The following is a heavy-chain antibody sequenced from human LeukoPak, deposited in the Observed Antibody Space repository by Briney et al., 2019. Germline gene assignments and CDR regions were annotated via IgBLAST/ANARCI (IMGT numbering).Heavy chain of an antibody. D-gene: IGHD4-11*01. J-gene: IGHJ4*02. CDR1: GFTFSSYA. CDR3: ARDLSNSDPYYFDY. Sequence: GGSLRLSCAASGFTFSSYAMHWVRQAPGKGLEWVAVISYDGSNKYYADSVKGRFTISRDNSKNTLYLQMNSLRAEDTAVYYCARDLSNSDPYYFDYWGQGTLVTVS. CDR2: ISYDGSNK. V-gene: IGHV3-30-3*01.